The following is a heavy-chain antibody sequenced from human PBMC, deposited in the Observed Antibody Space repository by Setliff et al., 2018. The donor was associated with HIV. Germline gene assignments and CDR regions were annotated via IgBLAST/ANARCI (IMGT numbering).Heavy chain of an antibody. V-gene: IGHV1-8*02. J-gene: IGHJ6*02. CDR3: ARLGSGWSDSYYYAMDV. CDR2: MNPNSGNT. D-gene: IGHD6-19*01. CDR1: GYTFTSYD. Sequence: GGSVKVSCKASGYTFTSYDINWVRQATGQGLEWMGWMNPNSGNTGYAQKFQGRVTMTTDTSTSRAYMELRSLRSDDTAAYFCARLGSGWSDSYYYAMDVWGQGTTVTVSS.